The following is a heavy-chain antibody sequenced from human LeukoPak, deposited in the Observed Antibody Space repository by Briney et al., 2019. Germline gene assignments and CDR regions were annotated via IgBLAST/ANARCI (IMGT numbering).Heavy chain of an antibody. D-gene: IGHD1-26*01. J-gene: IGHJ4*02. CDR2: LDPEDGEI. V-gene: IGHV1-24*01. CDR3: ATEEAGSFPAFDC. CDR1: GSTLTELS. Sequence: GASVKVPCKVSGSTLTELSIHWVRQAPGKGLEWMGGLDPEDGEILYAQRFQGRVTMTEDTSTDTAYMDLSSLTSDDTAVYYCATEEAGSFPAFDCWGQGTRVTVSS.